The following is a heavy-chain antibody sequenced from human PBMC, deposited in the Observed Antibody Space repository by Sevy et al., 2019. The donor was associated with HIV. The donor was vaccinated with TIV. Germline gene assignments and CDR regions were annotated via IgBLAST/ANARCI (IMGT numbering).Heavy chain of an antibody. CDR2: IYYSGST. CDR3: ARERQLVLDY. D-gene: IGHD6-13*01. V-gene: IGHV4-59*01. J-gene: IGHJ4*02. CDR1: GGSISSYY. Sequence: SETLSLTCTVSGGSISSYYWSWIRQPPGKGLEWIGYIYYSGSTNYNPSLNSRVTISVDTSKNQFSLKLTSVTAADTAVYYCARERQLVLDYWGQGTPVTVSS.